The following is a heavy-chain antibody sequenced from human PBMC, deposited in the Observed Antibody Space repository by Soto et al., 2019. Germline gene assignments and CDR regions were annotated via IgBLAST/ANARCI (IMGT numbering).Heavy chain of an antibody. Sequence: SETLSLTCAVHGGSFSGYYWDWIRQPPGKGLEWIGYIYYSGSTNYNPSLKSRVTISVDTSKNQFSLKLSSVTAADTAVYYCVRPLGRDAFDIWGQGTMVTVS. CDR2: IYYSGST. J-gene: IGHJ3*02. CDR1: GGSFSGYY. V-gene: IGHV4-59*08. CDR3: VRPLGRDAFDI. D-gene: IGHD6-25*01.